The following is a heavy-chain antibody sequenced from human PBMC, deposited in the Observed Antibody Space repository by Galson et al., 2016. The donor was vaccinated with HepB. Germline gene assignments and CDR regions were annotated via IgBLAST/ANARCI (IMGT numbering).Heavy chain of an antibody. CDR2: ISYDGNKE. Sequence: SLRLSCAASGFRFTYYGLHWVRQAPGKGLEWVAVISYDGNKEYYADSVKGRFTIFRDNPKTTVYLEMNSLRVEDMAVYYCAKDSILGATAGFYGIDVWGQGTTVTVSS. J-gene: IGHJ6*02. D-gene: IGHD1-26*01. CDR3: AKDSILGATAGFYGIDV. CDR1: GFRFTYYG. V-gene: IGHV3-30*18.